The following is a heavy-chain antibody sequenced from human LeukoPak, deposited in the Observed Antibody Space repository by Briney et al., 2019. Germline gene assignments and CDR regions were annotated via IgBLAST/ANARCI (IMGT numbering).Heavy chain of an antibody. CDR1: GGSNISSTYY. CDR3: ARQVSDYYYHYMDV. J-gene: IGHJ6*03. Sequence: PSETLSLTCTVSGGSNISSTYYWGWVRQSPGKGLEWIGNIYYSGTTYYNPSLKSRVTISEDTSRNRFSLMLSSATAAGTAIYYCARQVSDYYYHYMDVWGEGTTVIVSS. V-gene: IGHV4-39*01. CDR2: IYYSGTT.